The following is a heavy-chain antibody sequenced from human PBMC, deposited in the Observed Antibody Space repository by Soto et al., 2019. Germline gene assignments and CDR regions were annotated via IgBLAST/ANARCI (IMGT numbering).Heavy chain of an antibody. CDR3: ARDGRITMIVVVSGMDV. CDR2: ISSSSSTI. Sequence: GGSLRLSCAASGFTFSSYSMNWVRQAPGKWLEWVSYISSSSSTIYYADSVKGRFTISRDNAKNSLYLQMNSLRDEDTAVYYCARDGRITMIVVVSGMDVWGQGXTVTVYS. J-gene: IGHJ6*02. D-gene: IGHD3-22*01. V-gene: IGHV3-48*02. CDR1: GFTFSSYS.